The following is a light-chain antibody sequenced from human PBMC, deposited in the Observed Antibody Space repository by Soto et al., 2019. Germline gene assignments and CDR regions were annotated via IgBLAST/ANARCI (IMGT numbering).Light chain of an antibody. CDR3: QQYHSWPRT. V-gene: IGKV3-15*01. Sequence: EIVMTQSPASLSVSPGETATLSCRASQRVGVNLGWYQQKPGQAPRLLIYPPSTRATGVPARFSGSGSGTDFTPHISSHQSEDVGYYSYQQYHSWPRTFGQGTKLAIK. CDR2: PPS. CDR1: QRVGVN. J-gene: IGKJ1*01.